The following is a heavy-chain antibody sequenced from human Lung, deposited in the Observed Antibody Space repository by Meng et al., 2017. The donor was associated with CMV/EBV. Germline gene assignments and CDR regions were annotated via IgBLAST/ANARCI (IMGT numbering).Heavy chain of an antibody. J-gene: IGHJ3*02. V-gene: IGHV3-20*03. CDR3: ARAVGPTIVDALDI. Sequence: GGSXRLXXAASGFTFDDYGMNWVRQAPGKGLEWVSGIRWNGETTAYTDSVRGRFTISRDNAKKSLHLQMNSLRAEDTALYYCARAVGPTIVDALDIWGQGTLVTVSS. D-gene: IGHD1-26*01. CDR2: IRWNGETT. CDR1: GFTFDDYG.